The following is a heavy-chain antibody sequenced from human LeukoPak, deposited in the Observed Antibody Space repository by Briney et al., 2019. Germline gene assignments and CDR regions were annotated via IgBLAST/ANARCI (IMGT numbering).Heavy chain of an antibody. Sequence: GASVKASCKASGGTFSSYAISWVRQAPGQGLEWMGGIIPIFGTANYAQKFQGRVTITADESTSTAYMELSSLRSEDTAVYYCARDKLSYCGGDCYSGSDYWGQGTLVTVPS. CDR1: GGTFSSYA. V-gene: IGHV1-69*13. J-gene: IGHJ4*02. CDR2: IIPIFGTA. CDR3: ARDKLSYCGGDCYSGSDY. D-gene: IGHD2-21*02.